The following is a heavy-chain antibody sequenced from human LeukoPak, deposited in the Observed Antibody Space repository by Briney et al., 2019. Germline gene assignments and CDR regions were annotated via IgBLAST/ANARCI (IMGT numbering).Heavy chain of an antibody. Sequence: PGGSLRLSCAASRFTFSSYSMNWVRQAPGKGLEWVSYISSGSSTIYYADSVKGRFTTSRDSAKNSLYLQMNSLRAEDTAVYYCASGAAVGTSRFEYWGQGTLVTVSS. V-gene: IGHV3-48*01. CDR2: ISSGSSTI. J-gene: IGHJ4*02. CDR1: RFTFSSYS. D-gene: IGHD6-13*01. CDR3: ASGAAVGTSRFEY.